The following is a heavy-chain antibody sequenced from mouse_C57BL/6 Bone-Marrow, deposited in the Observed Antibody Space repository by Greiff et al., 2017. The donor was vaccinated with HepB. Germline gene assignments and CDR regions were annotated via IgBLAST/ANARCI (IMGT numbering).Heavy chain of an antibody. V-gene: IGHV5-12*01. CDR3: ARRFYYGNYDWYFDV. CDR1: GFTFSDYY. Sequence: EVKLQESGGGLVQPGGSLKLSCAASGFTFSDYYMYWVRQTPEKRLEWVAYISNGGGSTYYPDTVKGRFTISRDNAKNTLYLQMSRLKSEDTAMYYCARRFYYGNYDWYFDVWGTGTTVTVSS. J-gene: IGHJ1*03. D-gene: IGHD2-1*01. CDR2: ISNGGGST.